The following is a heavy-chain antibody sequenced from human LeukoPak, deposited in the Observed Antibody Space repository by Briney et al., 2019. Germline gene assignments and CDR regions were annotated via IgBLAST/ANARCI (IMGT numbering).Heavy chain of an antibody. CDR1: GFTFSSYW. CDR2: INNDGSGT. V-gene: IGHV3-74*01. CDR3: VRGGFGHAMDV. Sequence: PGGSLRLSCAASGFTFSSYWMHWVRQAPGKGLVWVSVINNDGSGTNYADSVKGRSTISRDNAKSTLYLQMTSLGAEDTAVYYCVRGGFGHAMDVWGQGTTVTVSS. D-gene: IGHD3-10*01. J-gene: IGHJ6*02.